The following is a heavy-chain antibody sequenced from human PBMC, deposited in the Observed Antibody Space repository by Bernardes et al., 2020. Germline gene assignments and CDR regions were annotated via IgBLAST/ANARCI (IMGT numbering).Heavy chain of an antibody. V-gene: IGHV3-9*01. D-gene: IGHD3-10*01. J-gene: IGHJ6*04. CDR3: TKDIVPGGADV. CDR1: GFTLNDYA. CDR2: IYWHSDRI. Sequence: SLRLSCTASGFTLNDYAMHWVRLPPGKGLEWVAGIYWHSDRIGYADSVKGRFITSRDNAKNSLFLEMDNLRPEDTALYYCTKDIVPGGADVWGKGTTVTVSS.